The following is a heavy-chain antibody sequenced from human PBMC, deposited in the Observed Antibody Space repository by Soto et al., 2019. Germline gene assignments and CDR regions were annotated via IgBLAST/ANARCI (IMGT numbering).Heavy chain of an antibody. D-gene: IGHD6-13*01. J-gene: IGHJ4*02. CDR1: GFTFSSYS. CDR3: ARGSSNWAYYFDF. V-gene: IGHV3-48*02. Sequence: ESVGGLVQPGGSLRLSCAASGFTFSSYSLNWVRQAPGKGLEWVSYITSSGTTVYYADSVRGRFTISRDNAKNSLYLQMNSLRDDDTAVYYCARGSSNWAYYFDFWGQGTLVTVSS. CDR2: ITSSGTTV.